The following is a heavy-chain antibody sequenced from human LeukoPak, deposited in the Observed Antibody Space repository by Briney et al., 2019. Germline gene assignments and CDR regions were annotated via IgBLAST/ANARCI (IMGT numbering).Heavy chain of an antibody. CDR1: GGSISSYY. J-gene: IGHJ4*02. Sequence: SETLSLTCTVSGGSISSYYWSWIRQPAGKGLEWIGRVYTSGSTNYNPSLKSRVTMSVDTSKNQFSLKLSSVTAADTAVYYCAREVAAAGSRDFDYWGQGTLVTVSS. V-gene: IGHV4-4*07. CDR2: VYTSGST. D-gene: IGHD6-13*01. CDR3: AREVAAAGSRDFDY.